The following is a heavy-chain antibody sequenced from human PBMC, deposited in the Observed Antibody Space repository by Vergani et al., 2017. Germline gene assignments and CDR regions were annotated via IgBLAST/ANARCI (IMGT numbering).Heavy chain of an antibody. D-gene: IGHD3-3*01. CDR1: GGTFSSYT. CDR3: ARCPLRFFTTYNWFDP. CDR2: IIPILGIA. V-gene: IGHV1-69*02. Sequence: QVQLVQSGAEVKKPGSSVKVSCKASGGTFSSYTISWVRQAPGQGLEWMGRIIPILGIANYAQKFQGRVTITADKSTSTAYLELSSLRSEDTAVYYCARCPLRFFTTYNWFDPWGQGTLVTVSS. J-gene: IGHJ5*02.